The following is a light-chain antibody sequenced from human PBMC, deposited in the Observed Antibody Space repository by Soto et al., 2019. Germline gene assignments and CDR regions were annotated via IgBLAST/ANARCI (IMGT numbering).Light chain of an antibody. Sequence: QSALTQPASVSGSPGQSITISCTGTSSDVGGYNYVSWYQQHPGKAPKLIIYEVSNRPSGVSNRFSGSKSGNTASLTISGLQAEDEADYYCSAYTSSSTRVFGGGTQLTFL. CDR3: SAYTSSSTRV. V-gene: IGLV2-14*01. J-gene: IGLJ2*01. CDR1: SSDVGGYNY. CDR2: EVS.